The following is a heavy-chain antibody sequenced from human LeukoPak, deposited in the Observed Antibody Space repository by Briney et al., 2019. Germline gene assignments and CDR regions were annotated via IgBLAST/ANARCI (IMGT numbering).Heavy chain of an antibody. CDR2: ISSSSSYI. CDR3: ARDRRQQLQVNGMDV. D-gene: IGHD6-13*01. V-gene: IGHV3-21*01. CDR1: GFTFSSYS. J-gene: IGHJ6*02. Sequence: PGGSLRLSCAASGFTFSSYSMNWVRQAPGKGLEWVSSISSSSSYIYYADSVKGRFTISRDNAKNSLYLQMNSLRAEDTAVYYCARDRRQQLQVNGMDVWGQGTTVTVSS.